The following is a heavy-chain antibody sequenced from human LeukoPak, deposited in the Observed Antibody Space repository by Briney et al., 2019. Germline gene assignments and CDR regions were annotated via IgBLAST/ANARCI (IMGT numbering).Heavy chain of an antibody. CDR1: GFTFSDYW. Sequence: PGGSLTLSCAASGFTFSDYWMHWVRQAPGKGLVWVSRISSDGSRVTYADSVKGRLTISRDNAKNTLYLQMNSLRAEDTAVYYCARVATTYDYVWGSYRYGPRGDWFDPWGQGTLVTVSS. D-gene: IGHD3-16*02. CDR2: ISSDGSRV. V-gene: IGHV3-74*01. J-gene: IGHJ5*02. CDR3: ARVATTYDYVWGSYRYGPRGDWFDP.